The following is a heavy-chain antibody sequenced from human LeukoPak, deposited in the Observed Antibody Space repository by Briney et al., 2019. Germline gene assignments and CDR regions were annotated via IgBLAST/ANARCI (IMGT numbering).Heavy chain of an antibody. Sequence: PGGSLGLSCAASGLSFTNYWMHWVRQAPGKGLVWVSRINSDGTSTTYADSVKGRFTISRDNAKNTLYLQMKSLRVEDTAVYYCARVRDGYSTEGFDYWGQGTLVTVSS. V-gene: IGHV3-74*01. D-gene: IGHD5-24*01. CDR2: INSDGTST. J-gene: IGHJ4*02. CDR1: GLSFTNYW. CDR3: ARVRDGYSTEGFDY.